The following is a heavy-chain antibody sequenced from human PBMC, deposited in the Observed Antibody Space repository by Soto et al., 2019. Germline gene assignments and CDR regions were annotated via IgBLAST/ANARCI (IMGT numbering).Heavy chain of an antibody. CDR1: GGSISGYY. V-gene: IGHV4-4*07. Sequence: SETLSLTCIVSGGSISGYYWSWIRQPAGKELEWIGRIYSDGTTNYNPSLKGRGTMSVDTSKKHISLKLTSVTAADTTMYYCARDRGYRSGSFGSWGQGVLVTV. D-gene: IGHD5-18*01. J-gene: IGHJ5*02. CDR3: ARDRGYRSGSFGS. CDR2: IYSDGTT.